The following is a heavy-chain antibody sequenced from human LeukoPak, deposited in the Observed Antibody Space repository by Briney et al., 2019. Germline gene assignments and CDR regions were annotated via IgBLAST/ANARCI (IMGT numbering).Heavy chain of an antibody. D-gene: IGHD3-10*01. CDR3: ARVGLSQVRGVLDY. CDR2: INHSGST. CDR1: GGSFSGYY. V-gene: IGHV4-34*01. Sequence: PSETLSLTCAVYGGSFSGYYWSWIRQPPGRGLEWIGEINHSGSTNYNPFLKSRVTISVDTSKNQFSLKLSSVTAADTAVYYCARVGLSQVRGVLDYWGQGTLVTVSS. J-gene: IGHJ4*02.